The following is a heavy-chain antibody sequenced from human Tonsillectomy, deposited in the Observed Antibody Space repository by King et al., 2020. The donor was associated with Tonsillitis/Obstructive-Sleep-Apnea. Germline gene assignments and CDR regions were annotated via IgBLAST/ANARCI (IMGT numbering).Heavy chain of an antibody. CDR2: ISYDGRNK. J-gene: IGHJ6*02. Sequence: VQLVESGGGVVQPGRSLRLSCAASGFTFSNYAMHWVRQAPGKGLEWVAVISYDGRNKYYADSVKGRFTISRDNSKNTLFLQMNSLRAEDTAVYYCARDIDCSSTSCYFYYYYYAMDVWGQGTTVTVSS. CDR3: ARDIDCSSTSCYFYYYYYAMDV. D-gene: IGHD2-2*01. CDR1: GFTFSNYA. V-gene: IGHV3-30*04.